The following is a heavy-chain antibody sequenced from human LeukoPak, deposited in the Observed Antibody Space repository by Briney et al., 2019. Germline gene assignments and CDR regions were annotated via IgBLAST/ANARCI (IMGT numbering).Heavy chain of an antibody. D-gene: IGHD6-13*01. Sequence: ASVKVSCKASGYTFTGYYMHWVRQAPGQGLEWMGWINPNSGGTNYAQKFQGRVTMTRDTSISTAYMELSRLRSDDTAVYYCARGPVFGPPQQQLGYDYWGQGTLVTVSS. CDR2: INPNSGGT. CDR3: ARGPVFGPPQQQLGYDY. CDR1: GYTFTGYY. J-gene: IGHJ4*02. V-gene: IGHV1-2*02.